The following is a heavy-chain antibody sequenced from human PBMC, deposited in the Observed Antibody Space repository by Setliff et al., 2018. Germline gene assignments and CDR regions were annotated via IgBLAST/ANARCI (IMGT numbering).Heavy chain of an antibody. D-gene: IGHD1-7*01. CDR1: GYPFISYD. J-gene: IGHJ5*02. Sequence: ASVKVSCKASGYPFISYDINWVRQAPGQGLEWMGWMNPNSGKTGYAQKFQGRVIMTRNTSISTAYLELNTLRSDDTAVYYCAREAITGTTHWFDPWGQGTLVTIS. V-gene: IGHV1-8*02. CDR3: AREAITGTTHWFDP. CDR2: MNPNSGKT.